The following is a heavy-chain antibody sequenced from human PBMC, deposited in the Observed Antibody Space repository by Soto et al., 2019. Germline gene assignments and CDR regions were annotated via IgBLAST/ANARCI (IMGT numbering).Heavy chain of an antibody. V-gene: IGHV1-18*01. CDR3: AREGYCSSGSCALYSHNYFGMDV. CDR2: ISTYNENT. J-gene: IGHJ6*02. Sequence: ASVKVSCKASGYTFTRYGFSWVRQAPGQGLEWMGWISTYNENTKYAQKFQGRITMTTDTSTSTAYMELRSLTSDDTAVYYCAREGYCSSGSCALYSHNYFGMDVWGQGTTVTVSS. D-gene: IGHD2-15*01. CDR1: GYTFTRYG.